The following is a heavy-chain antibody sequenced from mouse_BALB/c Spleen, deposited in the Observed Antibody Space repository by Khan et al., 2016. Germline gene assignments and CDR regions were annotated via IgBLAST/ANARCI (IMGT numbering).Heavy chain of an antibody. CDR3: ARAYSPY. CDR2: ISSGGSYT. D-gene: IGHD2-12*01. V-gene: IGHV5-9-4*01. J-gene: IGHJ3*01. CDR1: GFTFSSYA. Sequence: EVELVESGGGLVKPGGSLKLSCAASGFTFSSYAMSWVRQSPEKRLEWVAEISSGGSYTYYPDTVTGRFTISRDNAKNTLYLEMSSRRSEDTAMYYCARAYSPYWGQGTLVTVSA.